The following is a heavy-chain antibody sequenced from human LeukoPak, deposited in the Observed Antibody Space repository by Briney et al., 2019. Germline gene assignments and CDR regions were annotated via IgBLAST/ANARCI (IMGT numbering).Heavy chain of an antibody. CDR3: AKNQNGYSSANDALNI. D-gene: IGHD5-18*01. CDR1: GFTFSNYS. J-gene: IGHJ3*02. Sequence: KSGGSLRLSCAASGFTFSNYSMNWVRQAPGKGLEWVSSISRSSIYIYYADSVKGRFTISRDNAKNSLYLQMNSLRAEDTAVYYCAKNQNGYSSANDALNIWGQGTMVTVSS. CDR2: ISRSSIYI. V-gene: IGHV3-21*06.